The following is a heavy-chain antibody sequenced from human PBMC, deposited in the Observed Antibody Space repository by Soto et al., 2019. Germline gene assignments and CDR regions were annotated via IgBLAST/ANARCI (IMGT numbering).Heavy chain of an antibody. CDR3: ARDSRGGAARRPTFYY. D-gene: IGHD6-6*01. V-gene: IGHV3-48*03. Sequence: PGVSLRLSCVGSGFTFSSFEMNWVRQTPGKGLEWLSYIGRSGETIYYADSVKGRFTISRDNAKSSLFLQMNGLRDEDTGIYYCARDSRGGAARRPTFYYWGRGTLVTVSS. CDR1: GFTFSSFE. J-gene: IGHJ4*02. CDR2: IGRSGETI.